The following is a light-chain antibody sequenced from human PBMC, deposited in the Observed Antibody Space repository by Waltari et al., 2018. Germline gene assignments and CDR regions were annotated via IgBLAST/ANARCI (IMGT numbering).Light chain of an antibody. CDR1: SRDVGYFNH. CDR2: DVT. Sequence: QSALTQPASVSGSPGQSITISCTGTSRDVGYFNHVSWFQHHPDSPPKLLLYDVTDRPSGVSSRFSGSKSVNTASLTISGLQAEDEADYYCSSYTGRGTVIFGGGTKLTVL. CDR3: SSYTGRGTVI. J-gene: IGLJ2*01. V-gene: IGLV2-14*01.